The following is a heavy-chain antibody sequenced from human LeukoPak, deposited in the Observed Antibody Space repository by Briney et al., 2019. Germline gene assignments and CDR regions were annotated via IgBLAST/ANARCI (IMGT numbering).Heavy chain of an antibody. CDR2: IIPIFGTA. Sequence: SVKVSCKAPGGTFSSYAISWVRQAPVQGLEWMGGIIPIFGTANYAQKFQGRVTITTDESTSTAYMELSSLRSEDTAVYYCARGKYYYDSSGYYFYYFDYWGQGTLVTVSS. CDR3: ARGKYYYDSSGYYFYYFDY. CDR1: GGTFSSYA. D-gene: IGHD3-22*01. V-gene: IGHV1-69*05. J-gene: IGHJ4*02.